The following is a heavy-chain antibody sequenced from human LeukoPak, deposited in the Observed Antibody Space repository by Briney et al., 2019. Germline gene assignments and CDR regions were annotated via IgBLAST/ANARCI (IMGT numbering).Heavy chain of an antibody. Sequence: PGRSLRLSCAASGFTFSSYGMHWVRQAPGKGLEWVAVISYDGSNKYYADSVKGRFTISRDNSKNTLYLQMNSLRAEDTAVYYCARAPHYYDSSGFDYWGQGTLVTVSS. V-gene: IGHV3-30*19. CDR2: ISYDGSNK. J-gene: IGHJ4*02. CDR3: ARAPHYYDSSGFDY. D-gene: IGHD3-22*01. CDR1: GFTFSSYG.